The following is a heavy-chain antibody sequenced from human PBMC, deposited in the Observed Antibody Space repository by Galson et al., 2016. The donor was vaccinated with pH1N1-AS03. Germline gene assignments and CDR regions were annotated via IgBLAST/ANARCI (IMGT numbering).Heavy chain of an antibody. D-gene: IGHD3-3*01. CDR1: GYTFTNYF. CDR2: INPSGGRT. Sequence: SVKVSCKASGYTFTNYFIHWVRQAPGQGLEWMGMINPSGGRTKYAQKFQGRVTVTRDTSTSTVYMELNSLRSEDTAVYYCAREAAAVLGGVISFLVFHYYGVGVWGQGTTVPVSS. J-gene: IGHJ6*02. CDR3: AREAAAVLGGVISFLVFHYYGVGV. V-gene: IGHV1-46*01.